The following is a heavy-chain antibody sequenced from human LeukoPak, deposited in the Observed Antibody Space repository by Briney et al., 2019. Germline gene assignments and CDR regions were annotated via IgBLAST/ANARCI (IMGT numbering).Heavy chain of an antibody. D-gene: IGHD2-8*01. CDR1: GFTFSSYG. Sequence: GGSLRLSCAASGFTFSSYGMHWVRQAPGKGLEWVASIKEDGSERQYVDSVKGRFSISRDNTKGSLFLQLNSLRAEDTAVYYCARDLRYCTNGACHTRFDYWGQGTLVAVSS. V-gene: IGHV3-7*03. CDR3: ARDLRYCTNGACHTRFDY. CDR2: IKEDGSER. J-gene: IGHJ4*02.